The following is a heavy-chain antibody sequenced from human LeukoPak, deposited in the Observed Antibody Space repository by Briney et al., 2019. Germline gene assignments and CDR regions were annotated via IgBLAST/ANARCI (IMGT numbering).Heavy chain of an antibody. CDR2: IYPGDSDT. J-gene: IGHJ5*02. D-gene: IGHD1-26*01. CDR3: ARLLRKGELLDWFDP. CDR1: GYSFTSYW. V-gene: IGHV5-51*01. Sequence: GESLKISCKGSGYSFTSYWIGWVRQMPGKGLEWMGIIYPGDSDTRYSPSFQGQVTISADKSISTAYLQWSSLKASDTAMCYCARLLRKGELLDWFDPWGQGTLVTVSS.